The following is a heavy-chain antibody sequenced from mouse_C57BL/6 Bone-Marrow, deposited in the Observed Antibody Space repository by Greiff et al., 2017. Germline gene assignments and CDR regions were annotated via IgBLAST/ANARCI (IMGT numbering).Heavy chain of an antibody. J-gene: IGHJ2*01. CDR1: GFTFSSYG. CDR2: ISSGGSYT. Sequence: EVQVVESGGDLVKPGGSLKLSCAASGFTFSSYGMSWVRQTPDKRLEWVATISSGGSYTYYPDSVKGRFTISRDNAKNTLYLQMRSLKSEDTAMYYCARRHYFDYWGQGTTLTVSS. V-gene: IGHV5-6*01. CDR3: ARRHYFDY.